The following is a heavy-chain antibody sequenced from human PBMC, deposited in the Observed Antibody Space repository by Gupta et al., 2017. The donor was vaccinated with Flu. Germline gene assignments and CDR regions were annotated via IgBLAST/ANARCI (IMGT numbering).Heavy chain of an antibody. CDR3: ARGVRITIFGVVVPAWFDP. Sequence: EVQLVESGGGLVKPGGSLRLSCAASGFTFSSYSMNWDRQAPGKGLYGVSSISSSSSYIYYADSVKGRFTISRDNAKNSLYLQMNSLRAEDTAVYYCARGVRITIFGVVVPAWFDPWGQGTLVTVSS. V-gene: IGHV3-21*06. D-gene: IGHD3-3*01. J-gene: IGHJ5*02. CDR2: ISSSSSYI. CDR1: GFTFSSYS.